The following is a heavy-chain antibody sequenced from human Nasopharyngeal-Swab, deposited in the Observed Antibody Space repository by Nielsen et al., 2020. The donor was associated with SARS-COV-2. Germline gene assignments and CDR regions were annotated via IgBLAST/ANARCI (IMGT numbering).Heavy chain of an antibody. CDR2: INSDGSST. CDR1: GFTFSSYW. CDR3: ARHRGYDYVWGSYRYSTYDAFDI. V-gene: IGHV3-74*01. D-gene: IGHD3-16*02. J-gene: IGHJ3*02. Sequence: GESLKISCAASGFTFSSYWMHWVRQAPGKGLVWVSRINSDGSSTSYADSVKGRFTISRDNAKNSLYLQMNSLRAEDTAVYYCARHRGYDYVWGSYRYSTYDAFDIWGQGTMVTVSS.